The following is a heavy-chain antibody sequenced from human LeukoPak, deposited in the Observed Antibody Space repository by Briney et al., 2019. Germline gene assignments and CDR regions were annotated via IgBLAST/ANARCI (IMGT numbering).Heavy chain of an antibody. V-gene: IGHV3-66*01. CDR3: ARDKRGANWFDP. Sequence: GGSLRLSCAAYAFTVSSNYMSWVRQAPGKGLEGVSVLYSGGSTYYADSVKGRCTISRDNAKNSLYLQMNSLRAEDTAVYYCARDKRGANWFDPWGQGTLVTVSS. D-gene: IGHD1-26*01. J-gene: IGHJ5*02. CDR2: LYSGGST. CDR1: AFTVSSNY.